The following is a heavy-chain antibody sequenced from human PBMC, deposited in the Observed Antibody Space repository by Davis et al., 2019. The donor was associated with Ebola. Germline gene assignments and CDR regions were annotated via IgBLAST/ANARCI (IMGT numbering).Heavy chain of an antibody. CDR3: AKGASYSSSHQFEY. CDR1: CFPFHSYS. V-gene: IGHV3-23*01. CDR2: ISASGGST. D-gene: IGHD6-13*01. J-gene: IGHJ4*02. Sequence: GESLKISCAASCFPFHSYSMSWVRQAPGKGLEWVSGISASGGSTYYADYVRGRFTISRDNSKNTLYLQMNSLRAEDTAVYYGAKGASYSSSHQFEYWGQGTMVTVTS.